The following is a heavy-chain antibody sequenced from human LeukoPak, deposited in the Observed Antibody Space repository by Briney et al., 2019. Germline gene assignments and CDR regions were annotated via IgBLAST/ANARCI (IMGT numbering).Heavy chain of an antibody. CDR3: ARCYGDYEDYYYYYMDV. V-gene: IGHV1-18*01. CDR2: ISAYNGNT. D-gene: IGHD4-17*01. Sequence: ASVKVSCKASGYTFTSYGISWVRQAPGQGLEWMGWISAYNGNTNYAQKLQGRVTMTTDTSTSTAYMELRSLRSDDTAVYYCARCYGDYEDYYYYYMDVWGKGTTVTVSS. J-gene: IGHJ6*03. CDR1: GYTFTSYG.